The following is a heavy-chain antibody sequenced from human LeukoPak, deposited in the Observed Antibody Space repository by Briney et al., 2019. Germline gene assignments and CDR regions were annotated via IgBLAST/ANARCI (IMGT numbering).Heavy chain of an antibody. Sequence: SETLSLTCTVSDGSINSFYWSWIRQPPGKGLEWLGYIYYSGSTNYNPSLKSRVTISVDTSKNQFSLILTSVTAADTAVYYCARHGVPIMRRFDPWGQGTLVTVSS. CDR2: IYYSGST. V-gene: IGHV4-59*08. CDR3: ARHGVPIMRRFDP. CDR1: DGSINSFY. D-gene: IGHD1-14*01. J-gene: IGHJ5*02.